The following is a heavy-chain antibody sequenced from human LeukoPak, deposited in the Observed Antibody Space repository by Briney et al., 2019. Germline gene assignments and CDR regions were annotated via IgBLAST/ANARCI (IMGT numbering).Heavy chain of an antibody. Sequence: GGSLRLSCAASGFSFSSYTMSWVRQAPGKGLEWVSCISSTSSYKYYADSMKGRVTISRDNAKNSLHLQINSLRAEDTAVYYCARGTTTIFGVVPYYFDYWGQGTLVTVSS. D-gene: IGHD3-3*01. V-gene: IGHV3-21*01. CDR3: ARGTTTIFGVVPYYFDY. J-gene: IGHJ4*02. CDR1: GFSFSSYT. CDR2: ISSTSSYK.